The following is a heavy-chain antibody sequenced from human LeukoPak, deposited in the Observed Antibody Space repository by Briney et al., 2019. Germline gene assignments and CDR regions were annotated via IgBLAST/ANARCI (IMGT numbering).Heavy chain of an antibody. CDR2: IYYSGST. Sequence: PSETLSLTCTVSGGSISSYYWSWIRQPPGKGLEWIGYIYYSGSTNYNPSLKSRVTISVDTSKNQFSLKLSSVTAADTAVYYCARARLWYEDYWGQGTLVTVSS. D-gene: IGHD6-13*01. J-gene: IGHJ4*02. V-gene: IGHV4-59*12. CDR3: ARARLWYEDY. CDR1: GGSISSYY.